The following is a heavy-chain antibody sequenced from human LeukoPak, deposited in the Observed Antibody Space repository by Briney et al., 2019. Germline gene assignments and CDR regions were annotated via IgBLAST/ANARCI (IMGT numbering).Heavy chain of an antibody. CDR3: ARGLVVGATLDY. D-gene: IGHD1-26*01. CDR1: GGSISSYY. V-gene: IGHV4-39*01. J-gene: IGHJ4*02. Sequence: SETLSLTCTVSGGSISSYYWGWIRQPPGKGLEWIGSIYYSGSTYYNPSLKSRVTISVDTSKSQFSLNLSSVTAADTAVYYCARGLVVGATLDYWGQGILVTVSS. CDR2: IYYSGST.